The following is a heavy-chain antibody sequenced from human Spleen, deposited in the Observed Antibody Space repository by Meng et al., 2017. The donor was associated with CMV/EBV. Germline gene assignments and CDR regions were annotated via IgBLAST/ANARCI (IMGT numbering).Heavy chain of an antibody. Sequence: ASVKVSCKASGYYFTDYYIQWVRQAPGQGLEWMGWINPMSGDTKYAQKFQGRVTMTRDTSISTASMDLSRLRSDDTAVYYCARLYVTCSGPSCQGDEYYYYGMDVWGHGTTVTVSS. CDR3: ARLYVTCSGPSCQGDEYYYYGMDV. CDR1: GYYFTDYY. CDR2: INPMSGDT. J-gene: IGHJ6*02. V-gene: IGHV1-2*02. D-gene: IGHD2-15*01.